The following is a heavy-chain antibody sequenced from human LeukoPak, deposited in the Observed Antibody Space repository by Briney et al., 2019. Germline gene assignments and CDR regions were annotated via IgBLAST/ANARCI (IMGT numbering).Heavy chain of an antibody. J-gene: IGHJ4*02. CDR1: GFTFSGSA. Sequence: GGSLRLSCAASGFTFSGSAMHWVRQASGKGLEWVGRIRSKANSYATAYAASVKGRSTISRDDSKNTAYLQMNSLKTEDTAVYYCTRHRDYYDSSGYFSWGQGTLVTVSS. CDR2: IRSKANSYAT. CDR3: TRHRDYYDSSGYFS. V-gene: IGHV3-73*01. D-gene: IGHD3-22*01.